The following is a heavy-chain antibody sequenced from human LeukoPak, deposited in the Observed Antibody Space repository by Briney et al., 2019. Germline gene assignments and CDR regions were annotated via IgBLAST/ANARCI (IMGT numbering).Heavy chain of an antibody. D-gene: IGHD3-3*01. Sequence: SETLSLTCTVSGGSISSGSYYWSWIRQPAGKGLEWIGRIYTSGSTNYNPSLKSRVTISVDTSKNQFSLKLSSVTAADTAVYYCARGPVLRFLEWPLDYWGQGTLVTVSS. CDR1: GGSISSGSYY. CDR3: ARGPVLRFLEWPLDY. J-gene: IGHJ4*02. CDR2: IYTSGST. V-gene: IGHV4-61*02.